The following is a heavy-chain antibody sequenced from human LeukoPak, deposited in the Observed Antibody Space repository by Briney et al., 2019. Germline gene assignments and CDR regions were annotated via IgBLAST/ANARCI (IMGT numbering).Heavy chain of an antibody. V-gene: IGHV1-2*02. J-gene: IGHJ4*02. CDR1: GYTFSGYY. Sequence: ASVKVSCKASGYTFSGYYIHWVRQAPGQGLEWMGWISPNNGGTKYTQRFRGRVTMIRDTSITTAYMEMSTLGSDDTAMYYCARGSSLTGNRVPSDYWGQGTLVTVSS. CDR2: ISPNNGGT. CDR3: ARGSSLTGNRVPSDY. D-gene: IGHD1-20*01.